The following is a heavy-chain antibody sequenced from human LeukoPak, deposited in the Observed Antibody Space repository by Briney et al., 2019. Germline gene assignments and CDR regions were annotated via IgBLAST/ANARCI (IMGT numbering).Heavy chain of an antibody. CDR1: GGPISSSSYY. CDR3: ARAPLPRHESGRFDP. Sequence: SETLSLTCTVSGGPISSSSYYWGWIRQPPGKGLEWIGSIYYSGSTYYNPSLKSRVTISVDTSKNQFSLKLSSVTAADTAVYYCARAPLPRHESGRFDPWGQGTLVTVSS. J-gene: IGHJ5*02. CDR2: IYYSGST. V-gene: IGHV4-39*07.